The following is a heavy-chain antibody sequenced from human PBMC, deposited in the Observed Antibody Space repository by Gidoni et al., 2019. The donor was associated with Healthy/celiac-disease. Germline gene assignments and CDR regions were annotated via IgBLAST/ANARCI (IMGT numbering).Heavy chain of an antibody. CDR2: ISGSGGST. Sequence: EVQLLESGGGLVQPGGSLRLSWADSGFTFSSYAMSWVRQAPGKGLEWVSAISGSGGSTYYADSVKGRFTISRDNSKNTLYLQMSSLRAEDTAVYYCAKDSTIVVVPAAIEGDAFDIWGQGTMVTVFS. V-gene: IGHV3-23*01. J-gene: IGHJ3*02. CDR3: AKDSTIVVVPAAIEGDAFDI. D-gene: IGHD2-2*01. CDR1: GFTFSSYA.